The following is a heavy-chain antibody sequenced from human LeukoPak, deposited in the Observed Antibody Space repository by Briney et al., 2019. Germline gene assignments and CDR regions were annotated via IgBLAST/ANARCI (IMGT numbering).Heavy chain of an antibody. CDR1: GFTFSSYG. D-gene: IGHD6-13*01. J-gene: IGHJ4*02. Sequence: PGGSLRLSCAASGFTFSSYGMHWVRQAPGKGLEWAAVISYDGSNKYYADSVKGRFTISRDNSKNTLYLQMNSLRAEDTAVYYCAKDPLSWYYFDYWGQGTLVTVSS. V-gene: IGHV3-30*18. CDR2: ISYDGSNK. CDR3: AKDPLSWYYFDY.